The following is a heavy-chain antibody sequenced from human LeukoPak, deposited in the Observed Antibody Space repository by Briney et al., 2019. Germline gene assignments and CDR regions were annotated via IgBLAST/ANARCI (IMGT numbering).Heavy chain of an antibody. D-gene: IGHD6-6*01. CDR2: ISSTGNTI. V-gene: IGHV3-11*01. CDR1: GFTFSNYA. Sequence: GGSLRLSCAASGFTFSNYAMSWVRQAPGKGLEWVSYISSTGNTIYYADSVKGRFTVSRDNAKNSLYLQMNSLRVEDTATYCCARDHRPKHYYYYGMDVWGQGTTVTVSS. J-gene: IGHJ6*02. CDR3: ARDHRPKHYYYYGMDV.